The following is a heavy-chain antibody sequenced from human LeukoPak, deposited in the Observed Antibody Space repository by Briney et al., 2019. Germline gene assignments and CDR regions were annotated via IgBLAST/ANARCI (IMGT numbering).Heavy chain of an antibody. J-gene: IGHJ4*02. Sequence: SETLSLTCIVSGESITSYYWSWIRQPPGKGLEWIGYIYYTGSSKYNPSLKSRVTLSVDTSENQFSLTLNSVTAADTAVYYCAKSGYNRFDYWGQGTLVTVSS. CDR1: GESITSYY. D-gene: IGHD5-24*01. CDR3: AKSGYNRFDY. V-gene: IGHV4-59*01. CDR2: IYYTGSS.